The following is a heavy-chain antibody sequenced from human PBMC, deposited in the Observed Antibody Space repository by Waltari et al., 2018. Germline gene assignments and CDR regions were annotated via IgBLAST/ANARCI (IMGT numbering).Heavy chain of an antibody. CDR3: ARGHLNSPFDD. J-gene: IGHJ3*01. V-gene: IGHV4-59*01. D-gene: IGHD1-7*01. Sequence: VQLQESDPGLVKPSETLSLTCSVSGGAISGYYVSWIRQAPGKKLEWIGNIYYTGSTNYHPSLKSRATISLDTSKNQLSLQLDSMTAADTVVYYCARGHLNSPFDDWGQGAMVAVSS. CDR2: IYYTGST. CDR1: GGAISGYY.